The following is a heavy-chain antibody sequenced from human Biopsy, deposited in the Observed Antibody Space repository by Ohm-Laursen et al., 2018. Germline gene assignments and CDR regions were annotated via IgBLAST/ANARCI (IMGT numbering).Heavy chain of an antibody. D-gene: IGHD3-22*01. V-gene: IGHV1-2*02. CDR1: GSTFTVYH. J-gene: IGHJ5*02. CDR3: TRGGYYYDSLAYYYWFDP. Sequence: SVTVSCQPSGSTFTVYHVHWARQAPGHGLEWMGWINTKTGDTNYAQKFQGRVTMTRDTSISTAYVDLSSLRSDDTAVYYCTRGGYYYDSLAYYYWFDPWGQGTLVTVSS. CDR2: INTKTGDT.